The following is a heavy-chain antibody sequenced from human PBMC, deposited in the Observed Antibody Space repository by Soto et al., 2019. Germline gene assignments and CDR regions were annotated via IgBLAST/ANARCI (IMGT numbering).Heavy chain of an antibody. Sequence: VESGGELVRPGGSLRLSCSSSGFTLSNYWMHWLRQVPGKGPVWVARMNGEGTSTNYADSVKGRFSISRDTAKNTLYLQMTSLTVEDTALYYCARVHPSRLRAFDVWGQGTLFTVSS. D-gene: IGHD2-21*01. CDR1: GFTLSNYW. CDR3: ARVHPSRLRAFDV. CDR2: MNGEGTST. V-gene: IGHV3-74*01. J-gene: IGHJ3*01.